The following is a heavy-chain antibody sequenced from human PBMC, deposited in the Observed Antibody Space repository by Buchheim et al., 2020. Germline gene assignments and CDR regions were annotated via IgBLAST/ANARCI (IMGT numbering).Heavy chain of an antibody. CDR2: ISGSGGST. D-gene: IGHD6-6*01. CDR3: AKGQYASIAARTAYHMDV. CDR1: GFTFSSYA. J-gene: IGHJ6*03. Sequence: EVQLLESGGGLVQPGGSLRLSCAASGFTFSSYAMSWVRQAPGKGLEWVSAISGSGGSTYYADSVKGRFTISRDNSKNTLYLQMNSLRAEDTAVYYCAKGQYASIAARTAYHMDVWGKGTT. V-gene: IGHV3-23*01.